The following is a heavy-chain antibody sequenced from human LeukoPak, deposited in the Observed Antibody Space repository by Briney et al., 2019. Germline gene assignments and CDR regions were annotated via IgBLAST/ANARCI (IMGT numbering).Heavy chain of an antibody. CDR3: ARNYGDYNAFDI. Sequence: ASVKASCKASEYTFTSYDINWVRQATGQGLEWMGWMNPNSGNTGYAQKFQGRVTMTRNTSISTAYMELSSLRSEDTAVYYCARNYGDYNAFDIWGQGTMVTVSS. CDR1: EYTFTSYD. V-gene: IGHV1-8*01. D-gene: IGHD4-17*01. CDR2: MNPNSGNT. J-gene: IGHJ3*02.